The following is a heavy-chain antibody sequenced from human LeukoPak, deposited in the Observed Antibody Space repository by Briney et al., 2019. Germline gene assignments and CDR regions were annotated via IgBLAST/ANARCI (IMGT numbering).Heavy chain of an antibody. CDR2: INSSGGST. CDR3: ARDRSSSLED. D-gene: IGHD6-13*01. Sequence: ASVKVSCTASGYTFTSYYMRWVRQAPGQGLEWMGLINSSGGSTSYAQNFEGRVTMTRDTSTSTVYMELSSLRSEDTAVYYCARDRSSSLEDWGQGTLVTVSS. J-gene: IGHJ4*02. CDR1: GYTFTSYY. V-gene: IGHV1-46*01.